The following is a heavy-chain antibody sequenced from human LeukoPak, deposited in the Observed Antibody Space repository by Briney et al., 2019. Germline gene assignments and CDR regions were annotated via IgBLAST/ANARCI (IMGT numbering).Heavy chain of an antibody. J-gene: IGHJ5*02. CDR3: ARAGGRSWFDP. CDR1: GYSFNDKY. CDR2: INPNSGGT. V-gene: IGHV1-2*02. Sequence: ASVKVSCKASGYSFNDKYLHWVRQAPGQGLQWMGSINPNSGGTNYAQKFQGRVTMTTDTSMSTAYMELSRLTSDDTAVYYCARAGGRSWFDPWGQGALVTVSS.